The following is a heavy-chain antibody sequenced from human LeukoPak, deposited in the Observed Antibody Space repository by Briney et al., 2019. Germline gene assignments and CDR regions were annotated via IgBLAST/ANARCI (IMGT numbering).Heavy chain of an antibody. V-gene: IGHV4-59*01. CDR1: GRSISTYY. J-gene: IGHJ4*02. D-gene: IGHD6-19*01. Sequence: KPSETLSLTCTVSGRSISTYYWNWIRQPPGKGLEWVGYVYHSGSTSYNPSLSSPVTISVDVSKNQFSLKVTSVTAADTAVYYCARGVQQWPYYLDYWGQGTLVTVSS. CDR2: VYHSGST. CDR3: ARGVQQWPYYLDY.